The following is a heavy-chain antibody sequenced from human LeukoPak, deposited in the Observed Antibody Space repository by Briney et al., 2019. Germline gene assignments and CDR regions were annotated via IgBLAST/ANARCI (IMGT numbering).Heavy chain of an antibody. J-gene: IGHJ4*02. V-gene: IGHV1-69*01. CDR2: IIPIFGTA. CDR1: GGTFSSYA. Sequence: SVKVSCKASGGTFSSYAISWVRQAPGQGLEWMGGIIPIFGTANYAQRFQGRVTITADESTSTAYMELSSLRSEDTAVYYCAIRIAAAGIDYWGQGTLVTVSS. D-gene: IGHD6-13*01. CDR3: AIRIAAAGIDY.